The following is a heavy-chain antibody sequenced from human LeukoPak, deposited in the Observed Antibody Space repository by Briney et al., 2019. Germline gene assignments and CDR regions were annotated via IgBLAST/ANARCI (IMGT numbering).Heavy chain of an antibody. Sequence: GGSLRLSCAASGFTFTTYSMSWVRQAPGKGLEGVSVISGSGGSTYYADSVKGRFTISRDNSKNTLYLQMNSLRAEDTAVYYCAKFMVAADYYYYYGMDVWGQGTTVTVSS. CDR2: ISGSGGST. V-gene: IGHV3-23*01. CDR3: AKFMVAADYYYYYGMDV. CDR1: GFTFTTYS. J-gene: IGHJ6*02. D-gene: IGHD2-15*01.